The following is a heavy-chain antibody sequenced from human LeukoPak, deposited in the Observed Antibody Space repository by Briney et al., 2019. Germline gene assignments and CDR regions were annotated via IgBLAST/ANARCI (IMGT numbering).Heavy chain of an antibody. CDR1: GYTFTSYD. CDR3: ARGYGDSSSWYYYYYGMDV. V-gene: IGHV1-8*01. CDR2: MNPNSGNT. D-gene: IGHD6-13*01. J-gene: IGHJ6*02. Sequence: ASVKVSCKASGYTFTSYDINWVRQATGQGLEWMGWMNPNSGNTGYAQKFQGRVTMTRNTSISTAYMELSSLRSEDTAVYYCARGYGDSSSWYYYYYGMDVWGQGTTVTVSS.